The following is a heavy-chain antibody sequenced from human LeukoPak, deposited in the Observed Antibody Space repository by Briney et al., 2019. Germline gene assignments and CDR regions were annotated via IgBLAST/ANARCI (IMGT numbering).Heavy chain of an antibody. CDR3: AKGSRPGYSSGWYSDY. Sequence: PGRSLRLSCAASGFTFDDYAMHWVRHAPGKGLEWVSGISWNSGSIGYADSVKGRFTISRGNAKNSLYLQMNSLRAEDTALYYCAKGSRPGYSSGWYSDYWGQGTLVTVSS. CDR1: GFTFDDYA. CDR2: ISWNSGSI. V-gene: IGHV3-9*01. D-gene: IGHD6-19*01. J-gene: IGHJ4*02.